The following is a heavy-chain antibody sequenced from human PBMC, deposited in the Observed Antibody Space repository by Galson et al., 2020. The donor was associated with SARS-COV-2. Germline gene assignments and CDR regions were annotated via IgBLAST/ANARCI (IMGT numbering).Heavy chain of an antibody. CDR1: GYSFTDYW. V-gene: IGHV5-51*01. CDR2: IWPDDSDT. J-gene: IGHJ4*02. CDR3: VRHRGKVQRTTSREFDY. Sequence: GESLKISCKVSGYSFTDYWIGWVRQMPGKGLEYMGIIWPDDSDTRYSPSFQGQVTISADKSISTAYLQWSGLKASDTAMYYCVRHRGKVQRTTSREFDYWGQGTLVTVSS. D-gene: IGHD4-4*01.